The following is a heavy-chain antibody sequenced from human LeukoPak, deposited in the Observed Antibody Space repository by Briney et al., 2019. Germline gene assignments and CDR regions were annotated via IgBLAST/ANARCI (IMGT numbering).Heavy chain of an antibody. CDR1: GYTLTELS. D-gene: IGHD2-15*01. J-gene: IGHJ4*02. CDR2: INPSGGST. Sequence: ASVKVSCKVSGYTLTELSMHWVRQAPGQGLEWMGIINPSGGSTSYAQKFQGRVTMTRDTSTSTVYMELSSLRSEDTAVYYCARLYCSGGSCNQSYWGQGTLVTVSS. CDR3: ARLYCSGGSCNQSY. V-gene: IGHV1-46*01.